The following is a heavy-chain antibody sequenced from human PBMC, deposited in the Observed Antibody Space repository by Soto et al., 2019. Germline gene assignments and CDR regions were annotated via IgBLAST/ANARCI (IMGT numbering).Heavy chain of an antibody. D-gene: IGHD2-2*01. V-gene: IGHV3-23*01. CDR2: ISGGGDRT. CDR3: ARKVLGSTSIPDRWYFAL. CDR1: GFTFINYA. J-gene: IGHJ2*01. Sequence: EVQLLESGGGLVQPGGSLRLSCVGSGFTFINYAMNWVRQTPGKGLEWVSTISGGGDRTFDADTVKGRFTISRDNSKNTVNLQMNSLRADVTVVYYCARKVLGSTSIPDRWYFALWGRVTLVNVSS.